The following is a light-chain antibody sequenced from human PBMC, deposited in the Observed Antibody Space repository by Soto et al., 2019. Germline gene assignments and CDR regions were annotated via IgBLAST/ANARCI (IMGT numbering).Light chain of an antibody. J-gene: IGKJ1*01. V-gene: IGKV2-28*01. CDR3: MQSLQTWT. CDR2: LGS. CDR1: QSLLHTNASNY. Sequence: DIGLTQSPLSLSVTPVELAAISCRSIQSLLHTNASNYLEWYVQKPGQSPQLLLYLGSNRASGVPDRFSGSGSGTDFTLKISRVEAEDVGVYYCMQSLQTWTFGQGTKVDIK.